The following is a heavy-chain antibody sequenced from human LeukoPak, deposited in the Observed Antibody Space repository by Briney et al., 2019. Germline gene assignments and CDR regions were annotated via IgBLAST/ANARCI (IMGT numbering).Heavy chain of an antibody. D-gene: IGHD1-26*01. V-gene: IGHV4-39*07. CDR3: ARDSRRELLHAFDI. CDR2: IFYSGST. J-gene: IGHJ3*02. Sequence: SETLSLTCSVSGGSIISSSYYWGWIRQPPGKGLEWIGSIFYSGSTYYSPSLTSRVTISVDTSKNQFSLKVRSVTAADTAMYYCARDSRRELLHAFDIWGQGTMVTVSS. CDR1: GGSIISSSYY.